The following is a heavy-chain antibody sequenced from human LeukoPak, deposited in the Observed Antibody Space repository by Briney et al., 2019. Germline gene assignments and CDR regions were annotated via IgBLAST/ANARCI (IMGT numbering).Heavy chain of an antibody. J-gene: IGHJ4*02. D-gene: IGHD3-3*01. Sequence: GGSLRLSCAASGFTFSSYWMSWVRQAPGKGLEWVANIKQDGSEKYYVDSVKGRFTISRDNAKNSLYLQMNSLRAEDTAVYYCARMEVTYYDFWSSLGFDYWGQGTLVTVSS. CDR2: IKQDGSEK. V-gene: IGHV3-7*01. CDR1: GFTFSSYW. CDR3: ARMEVTYYDFWSSLGFDY.